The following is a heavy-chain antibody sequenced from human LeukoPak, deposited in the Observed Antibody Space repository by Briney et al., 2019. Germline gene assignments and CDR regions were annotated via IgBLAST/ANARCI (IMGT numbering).Heavy chain of an antibody. D-gene: IGHD3-10*01. CDR2: ISGSGGST. Sequence: PGGSLRLSCAASGFTFSNYAMSWVRQAPGKGLEWVSAISGSGGSTYYADSVKGRFTISRDNSKNTLYLQMNSLRAEDTAVYYCARDSPMVRGVIGYYYGMDVWGQGTTVTVSS. CDR1: GFTFSNYA. V-gene: IGHV3-23*01. CDR3: ARDSPMVRGVIGYYYGMDV. J-gene: IGHJ6*02.